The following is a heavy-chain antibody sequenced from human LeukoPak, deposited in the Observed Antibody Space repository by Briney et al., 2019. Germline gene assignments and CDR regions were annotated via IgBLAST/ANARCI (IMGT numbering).Heavy chain of an antibody. CDR3: ARHDARGWSKIDY. CDR2: IYYSGST. CDR1: GGSISSSSYY. J-gene: IGHJ4*02. D-gene: IGHD6-19*01. V-gene: IGHV4-39*01. Sequence: SETLSLTCTVPGGSISSSSYYWGWIRQPPGKGLEWIGSIYYSGSTYYNPSLKSRVTISVDTSKNQFSLKLSSVTAADTAVYYCARHDARGWSKIDYWGQGTLVTVSS.